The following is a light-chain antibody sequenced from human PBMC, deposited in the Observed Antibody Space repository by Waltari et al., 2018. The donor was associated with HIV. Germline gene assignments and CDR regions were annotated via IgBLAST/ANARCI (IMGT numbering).Light chain of an antibody. V-gene: IGKV3-15*01. Sequence: EIVMTQSPPTLSVSPGQRVTLSCRASQSISAKVAWYQQRPGQAPRLLIDEAATRPTGIPARFSGSGAGTEFTLTISSLQSEDFATYFCQQYDDGPRGITVGQGTMLEIK. CDR1: QSISAK. CDR2: EAA. CDR3: QQYDDGPRGIT. J-gene: IGKJ2*01.